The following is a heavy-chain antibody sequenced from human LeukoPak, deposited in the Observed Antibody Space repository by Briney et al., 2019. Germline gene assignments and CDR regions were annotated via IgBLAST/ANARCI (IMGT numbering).Heavy chain of an antibody. J-gene: IGHJ6*03. D-gene: IGHD1-26*01. CDR1: GYTFTDYF. V-gene: IGHV7-4-1*02. CDR3: ARLVKDYYYYMDV. Sequence: ASVKVSCKASGYTFTDYFLHWVRQAPGQGLEWMGWINTNTGNPTYAQGFTGRFVFSLDTSVSTAYLQISSLKAEDTAVYYCARLVKDYYYYMDVWGKGTTVTVSS. CDR2: INTNTGNP.